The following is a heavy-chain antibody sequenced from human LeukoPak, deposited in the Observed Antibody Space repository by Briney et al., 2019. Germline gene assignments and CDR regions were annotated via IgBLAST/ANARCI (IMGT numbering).Heavy chain of an antibody. J-gene: IGHJ3*02. CDR3: ARVMFELPPVRERSTYCGGDCYAFDI. Sequence: ASVKVSCKASGYTFTSYGISWVRQAPGQGLEWMGWISAYNGNTNYAQKLQGRVTMTTDTSTSTAYMELRSLRSDDTAVYYCARVMFELPPVRERSTYCGGDCYAFDIWGQGTMVTVSS. CDR2: ISAYNGNT. CDR1: GYTFTSYG. V-gene: IGHV1-18*04. D-gene: IGHD2-21*02.